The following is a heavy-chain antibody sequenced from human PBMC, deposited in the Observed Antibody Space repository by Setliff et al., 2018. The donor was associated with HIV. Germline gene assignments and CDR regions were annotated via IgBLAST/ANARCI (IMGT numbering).Heavy chain of an antibody. CDR1: GFTFRSYA. Sequence: GSLRLSCAASGFTFRSYAMAWIRQSPGTGLEWIGEINHSGITNYNPTLKSRVTISTDTSKNQFSLRLNSVTAADTAVYYCARVRLRVPPSIFDYWGQGALVTVSS. D-gene: IGHD2-2*01. CDR3: ARVRLRVPPSIFDY. V-gene: IGHV4-34*01. J-gene: IGHJ4*02. CDR2: INHSGIT.